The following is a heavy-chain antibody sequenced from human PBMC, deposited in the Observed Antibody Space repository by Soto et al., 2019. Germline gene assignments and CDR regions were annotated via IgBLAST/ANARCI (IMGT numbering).Heavy chain of an antibody. D-gene: IGHD6-25*01. Sequence: PSETLSLTCTVSGGSISSGGYYWSWIRQHPGKGLEWIGYIYYSGSTYYNPSLKSRVTISVDTSKNQFSLKLSSVTAADTAVYYCARDQAADPSYFDYCGQGTLVTVSS. CDR3: ARDQAADPSYFDY. CDR2: IYYSGST. CDR1: GGSISSGGYY. J-gene: IGHJ4*02. V-gene: IGHV4-31*03.